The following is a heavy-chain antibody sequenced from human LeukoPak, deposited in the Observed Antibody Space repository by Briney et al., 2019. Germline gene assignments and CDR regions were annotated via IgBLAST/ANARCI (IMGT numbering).Heavy chain of an antibody. J-gene: IGHJ4*02. CDR2: SYYSGST. D-gene: IGHD1-26*01. CDR3: ARDLGAPDY. V-gene: IGHV4-59*01. Sequence: SETLSLTCTVSGASISSYYWTWIRQPPGKGLEWIGSSYYSGSTNYNPSLKSRVTISVDTSKNQFSLKLSSVTAADTAVYYCARDLGAPDYWGQGTLVTASS. CDR1: GASISSYY.